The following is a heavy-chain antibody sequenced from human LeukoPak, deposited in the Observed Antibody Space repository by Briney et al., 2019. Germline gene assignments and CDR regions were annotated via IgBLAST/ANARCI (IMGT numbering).Heavy chain of an antibody. Sequence: ASVKVSCKASGYTFTGYYMHWVRQAPGQGLEWMGWINPNSGGTNYAQKLQGRVTMTRDTSISTAYMELSRLRSDDTVVYYCARRVSSSSAPSWFDPWGQGTLVTVSS. J-gene: IGHJ5*02. CDR3: ARRVSSSSAPSWFDP. V-gene: IGHV1-2*02. CDR1: GYTFTGYY. D-gene: IGHD6-6*01. CDR2: INPNSGGT.